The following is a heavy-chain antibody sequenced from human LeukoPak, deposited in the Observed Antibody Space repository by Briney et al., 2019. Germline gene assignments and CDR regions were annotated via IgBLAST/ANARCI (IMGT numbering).Heavy chain of an antibody. CDR2: IYYSGST. CDR3: ARSSDSSSWYYTFDY. CDR1: GGSISSYY. V-gene: IGHV4-59*01. Sequence: PSETLSLTCTVSGGSISSYYWSWIRQPPGKGLEWIGYIYYSGSTNYNPSLKSRVTISVDTSKNQLSLKLSSVTAADTAVYYCARSSDSSSWYYTFDYWGQGTLVTVSS. D-gene: IGHD6-13*01. J-gene: IGHJ4*02.